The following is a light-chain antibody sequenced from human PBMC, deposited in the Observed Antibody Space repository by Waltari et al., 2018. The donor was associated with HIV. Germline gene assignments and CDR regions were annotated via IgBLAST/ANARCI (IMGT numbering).Light chain of an antibody. Sequence: DIVMTQSPDSLAVSLGERATINCNSRRLVLYSSNNKNFLAWYHQKPGQPPKLLISWASTRESGVPDRFSGSGSGTDFTLTVSSLQAEDMAVYYCQQYYTTPLTFGQGTRVEV. J-gene: IGKJ1*01. CDR3: QQYYTTPLT. CDR2: WAS. V-gene: IGKV4-1*01. CDR1: RLVLYSSNNKNF.